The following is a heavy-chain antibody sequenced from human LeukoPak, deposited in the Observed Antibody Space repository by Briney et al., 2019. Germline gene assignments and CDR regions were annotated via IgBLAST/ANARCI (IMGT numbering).Heavy chain of an antibody. Sequence: SETLSLTCAVYGGSFSGYYWSWIRQPPGKGLEWIGEINHSGSSNYNPSLKSRVTISVDTSKNQFSLKLSSVTAADTAVYYCARDLMDGGGSDYWGQGTLVTVPS. D-gene: IGHD3-16*01. CDR1: GGSFSGYY. V-gene: IGHV4-34*01. CDR2: INHSGSS. CDR3: ARDLMDGGGSDY. J-gene: IGHJ4*02.